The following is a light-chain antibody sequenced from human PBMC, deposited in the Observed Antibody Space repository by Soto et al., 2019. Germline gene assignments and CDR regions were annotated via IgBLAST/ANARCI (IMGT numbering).Light chain of an antibody. CDR2: GSS. CDR1: QSVGSN. V-gene: IGKV3-15*01. CDR3: QQYNSYSRT. Sequence: EIVLTQSPGTLSLSPGERATLSCRASQSVGSNLAWFQQKPGQAPRLLIYGSSTRATGVPARFSGSGSGTEFTLTISSLQPDDFATYYCQQYNSYSRTFGQGTKVDI. J-gene: IGKJ1*01.